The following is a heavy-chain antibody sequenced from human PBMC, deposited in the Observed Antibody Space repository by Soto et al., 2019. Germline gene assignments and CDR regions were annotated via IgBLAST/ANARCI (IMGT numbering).Heavy chain of an antibody. J-gene: IGHJ6*02. V-gene: IGHV1-69*06. Sequence: ASVKVSCKASGGTFSSYAISWVRQAPGQGLEWMGGIIPIFGTANYAQKFQGRVTITADKSTSTAYMELSSLRSEDTAVYYCARGSSWTGYYYFYCMDDWGQGTTVTVSS. D-gene: IGHD6-13*01. CDR3: ARGSSWTGYYYFYCMDD. CDR1: GGTFSSYA. CDR2: IIPIFGTA.